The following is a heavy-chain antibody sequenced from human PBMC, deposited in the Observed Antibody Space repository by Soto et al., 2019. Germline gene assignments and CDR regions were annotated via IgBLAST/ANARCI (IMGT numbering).Heavy chain of an antibody. V-gene: IGHV3-21*01. CDR1: GFTFSSYS. CDR2: ISSSSSYI. J-gene: IGHJ4*02. CDR3: ARDVGRYFDWLVEY. D-gene: IGHD3-9*01. Sequence: GGSLRLSCAASGFTFSSYSMNWVRQAPGKGLEWVSSISSSSSYIYYADSVKGRFTISRDNPKNSLYLQMNSLRAEDTAVYYCARDVGRYFDWLVEYWGKGTLVIVSS.